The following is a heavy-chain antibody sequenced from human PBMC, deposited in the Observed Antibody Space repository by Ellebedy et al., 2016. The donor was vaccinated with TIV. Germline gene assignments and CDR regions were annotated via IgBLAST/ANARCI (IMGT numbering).Heavy chain of an antibody. CDR3: AKASGRPENYNWFDP. D-gene: IGHD3-10*01. J-gene: IGHJ5*02. CDR2: IYYSGST. CDR1: GGSISGSF. V-gene: IGHV4-59*01. Sequence: MPSETLSLTCSVSGGSISGSFWSWIRQPPGKGLEWIGYIYYSGSTNYNPSLKSRFTLSVDTSRNQFSLNLRSVTAADTAVYYCAKASGRPENYNWFDPWGQGTLVTVSS.